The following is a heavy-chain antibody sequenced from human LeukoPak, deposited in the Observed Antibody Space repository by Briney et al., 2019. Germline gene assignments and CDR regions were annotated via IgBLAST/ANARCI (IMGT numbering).Heavy chain of an antibody. Sequence: ASVKVSCKASGYTFTSYYMHWVRQAPGQRLEWMGWINAGNGNTKYSQKFQGRVTITRDTSASTAYMELSSLRSEDTAVYYCARGFILYDFWSGYSPYGMDVWGQGTTVTVSS. CDR3: ARGFILYDFWSGYSPYGMDV. CDR1: GYTFTSYY. CDR2: INAGNGNT. J-gene: IGHJ6*02. D-gene: IGHD3/OR15-3a*01. V-gene: IGHV1-3*01.